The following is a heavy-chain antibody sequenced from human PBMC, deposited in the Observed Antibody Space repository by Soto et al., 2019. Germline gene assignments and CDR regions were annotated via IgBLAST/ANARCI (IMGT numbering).Heavy chain of an antibody. V-gene: IGHV4-31*02. CDR3: ARELPQRQGRNMDV. D-gene: IGHD1-1*01. J-gene: IGHJ6*02. CDR2: INHRGSL. Sequence: WTCIRHRPGEGLEWFGYINHRGSLYYNPSLESRVSMSVDTSKNQFSLNLSSVTAADTAVYYCARELPQRQGRNMDVWGQGTTVTVSS.